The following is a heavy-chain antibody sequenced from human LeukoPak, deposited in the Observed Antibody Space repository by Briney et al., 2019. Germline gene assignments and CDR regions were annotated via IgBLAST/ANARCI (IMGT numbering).Heavy chain of an antibody. Sequence: SETLSLTCTVSGGSISSYYWGWIRQPPGKGLEWIGSIYYSGSTYYNPSLKSRVTISVDTSKNQFSLKLSSVTAADTAVYYCARGWAAAGSIDYWGQGTLVTVSS. CDR3: ARGWAAAGSIDY. CDR2: IYYSGST. D-gene: IGHD6-13*01. V-gene: IGHV4-39*07. CDR1: GGSISSYY. J-gene: IGHJ4*02.